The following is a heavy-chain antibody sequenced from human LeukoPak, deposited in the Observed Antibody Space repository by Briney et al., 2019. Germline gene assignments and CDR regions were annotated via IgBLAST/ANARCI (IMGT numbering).Heavy chain of an antibody. Sequence: ASVKVSCKASGYTFTNFDINWVRQATGQGLEWMGWMNPKTGNTGSAQKFQGRVTITGNTSISTAYMELSSLRSEDTAVYYCVRIYYSNAFDIWGQGTTVTVSS. J-gene: IGHJ3*02. V-gene: IGHV1-8*01. D-gene: IGHD4-11*01. CDR1: GYTFTNFD. CDR2: MNPKTGNT. CDR3: VRIYYSNAFDI.